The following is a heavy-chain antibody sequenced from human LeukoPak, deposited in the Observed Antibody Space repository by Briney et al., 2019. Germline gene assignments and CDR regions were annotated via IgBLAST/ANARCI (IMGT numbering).Heavy chain of an antibody. Sequence: GESLKISCKGSGYSFTSYWIGWVRQMPGEGLEWIGIIYPGDSDTRNSPSFQGQVTISADKSISTAYLQWSSLKASDTAMYYCARPRYSYAMYYFDYWGQGTLVTVSS. J-gene: IGHJ4*02. D-gene: IGHD5-18*01. CDR3: ARPRYSYAMYYFDY. V-gene: IGHV5-51*01. CDR1: GYSFTSYW. CDR2: IYPGDSDT.